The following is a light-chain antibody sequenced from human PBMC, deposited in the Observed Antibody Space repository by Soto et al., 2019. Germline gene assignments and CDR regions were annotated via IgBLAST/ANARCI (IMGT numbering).Light chain of an antibody. CDR2: DAS. Sequence: EIVMTQSPATLSVSPGERATLSCRASQSVSSQLAWYQHKPGQAPRLLIYDASNRATGVPARFSGSGSGTDFTLTISSLEAEDFAVYYCQQRSDWPVTFCPGTKVDVK. CDR1: QSVSSQ. CDR3: QQRSDWPVT. J-gene: IGKJ3*01. V-gene: IGKV3-11*01.